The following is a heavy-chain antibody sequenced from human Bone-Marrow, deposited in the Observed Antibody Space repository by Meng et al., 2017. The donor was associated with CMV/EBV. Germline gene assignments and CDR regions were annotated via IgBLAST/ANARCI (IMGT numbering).Heavy chain of an antibody. V-gene: IGHV3-74*01. Sequence: GGSLRLSCAVSGINLNTYWMHWVRQVPGKGLVWLSRIYSDGISTRYADSVKGRFTISRDNSKNTLYLQMNSLRAEDTAVYYCARDFGRDSSSVTRIYGMDVWGQRTTVTVSS. CDR2: IYSDGIST. CDR3: ARDFGRDSSSVTRIYGMDV. D-gene: IGHD6-6*01. CDR1: GINLNTYW. J-gene: IGHJ6*02.